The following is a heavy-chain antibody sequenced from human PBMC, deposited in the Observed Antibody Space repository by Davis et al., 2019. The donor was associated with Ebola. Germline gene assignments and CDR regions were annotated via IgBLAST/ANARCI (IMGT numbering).Heavy chain of an antibody. V-gene: IGHV5-51*01. J-gene: IGHJ6*02. D-gene: IGHD3-3*01. CDR3: ARHFVGKLFGMDV. CDR1: GYTFTSYW. CDR2: IYPGDSET. Sequence: GESLKISCKGSGYTFTSYWIAWVRQVPGKGLEWMGSIYPGDSETRYSPSFQGHVSISADKSINTAYLQWSSLKASDTAMYFCARHFVGKLFGMDVWGQGTTVTVSS.